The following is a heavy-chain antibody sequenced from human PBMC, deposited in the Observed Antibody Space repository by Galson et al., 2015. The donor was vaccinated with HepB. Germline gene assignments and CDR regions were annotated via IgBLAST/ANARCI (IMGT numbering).Heavy chain of an antibody. CDR2: ISSGGTTQ. CDR1: GFTFKNYA. J-gene: IGHJ6*02. Sequence: SLRLSCAASGFTFKNYAMSWVRLAPGKGLEWVAGISSGGTTQYYSYSEMGRFTVSRDNSKDTLFLQMSDLRADDTGTYYCTKGMPILNHERLLTDPDDNHYSGMDVWGHGTTVTVSS. V-gene: IGHV3-23*01. D-gene: IGHD3-3*02. CDR3: TKGMPILNHERLLTDPDDNHYSGMDV.